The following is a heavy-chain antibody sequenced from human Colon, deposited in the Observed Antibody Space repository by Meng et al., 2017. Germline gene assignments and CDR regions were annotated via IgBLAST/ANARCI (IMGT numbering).Heavy chain of an antibody. J-gene: IGHJ2*01. CDR2: IYFGGAT. D-gene: IGHD3-16*01. CDR1: SGSISSTYY. CDR3: ARGVGGSSGQSNPYWYIGL. V-gene: IGHV4-39*07. Sequence: QLQESGPGLVKPSETLTPPCTVSSGSISSTYYWDWVRQPPGKGLEWIGKIYFGGATVYNPSLKSRVTISLDTSKNQFSLKLTSVTAADTAVYYCARGVGGSSGQSNPYWYIGLWGRGTLVTVSS.